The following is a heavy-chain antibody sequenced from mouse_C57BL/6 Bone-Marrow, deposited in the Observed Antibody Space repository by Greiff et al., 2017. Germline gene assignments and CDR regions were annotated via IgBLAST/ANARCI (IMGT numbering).Heavy chain of an antibody. CDR2: ISSGGSYT. J-gene: IGHJ4*01. Sequence: EVKLMESGGDLVKPGGSLKLSCAASGFTFSSYGMSWVRQTPDKRLEWVATISSGGSYTYYPDSVKGRFTISRDNAKNTLYLQMSSLKSEDTAMYYCARPCYYYGSSSYYAMDYWGQGTSVTVSS. CDR3: ARPCYYYGSSSYYAMDY. D-gene: IGHD1-1*01. CDR1: GFTFSSYG. V-gene: IGHV5-6*01.